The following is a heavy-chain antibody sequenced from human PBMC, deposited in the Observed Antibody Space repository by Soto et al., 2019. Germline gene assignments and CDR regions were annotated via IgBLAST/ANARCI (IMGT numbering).Heavy chain of an antibody. CDR2: ISPSSGVT. V-gene: IGHV1-2*02. J-gene: IGHJ4*02. D-gene: IGHD3-3*01. CDR3: ARGRNFLDFLDS. Sequence: ASVKVSGKASGYTFTGYYIHWVRQAPGQGLEWMAWISPSSGVTKYAQKFQGRVTMTRDTSISTAYLELTRLRSDDTAVYYRARGRNFLDFLDSCGRGTLVTVSS. CDR1: GYTFTGYY.